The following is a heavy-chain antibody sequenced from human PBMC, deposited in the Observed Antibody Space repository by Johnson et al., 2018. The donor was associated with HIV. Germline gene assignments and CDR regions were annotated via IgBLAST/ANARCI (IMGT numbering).Heavy chain of an antibody. V-gene: IGHV3-74*03. CDR3: ARERRSSNTWYVRDAFDI. CDR2: ITSDGDST. Sequence: EQLVESGGGLVQPGGSLRLSCAASGFTFSSHWMHWVRQHPGKGLVWVSRITSDGDSTAYADSVKGRFTISRDNAKKSLYLQMNSLRAEDTALYYCARERRSSNTWYVRDAFDIWGQGTMVTVSS. J-gene: IGHJ3*02. D-gene: IGHD6-13*01. CDR1: GFTFSSHW.